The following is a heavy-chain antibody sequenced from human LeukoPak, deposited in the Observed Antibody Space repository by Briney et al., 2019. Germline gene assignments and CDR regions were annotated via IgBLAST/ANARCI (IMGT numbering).Heavy chain of an antibody. Sequence: GGSLRLSCAASGFTFSKYWMSWVRQAPGKGLEWVASIKENGSETYYADSVKGRFTISRDNSKNSLYLQMNSLRTEDTALYYCGKGRQQWLGLSAFDYWGQGTLVTVSS. CDR1: GFTFSKYW. CDR3: GKGRQQWLGLSAFDY. D-gene: IGHD6-19*01. CDR2: IKENGSET. V-gene: IGHV3-7*02. J-gene: IGHJ4*02.